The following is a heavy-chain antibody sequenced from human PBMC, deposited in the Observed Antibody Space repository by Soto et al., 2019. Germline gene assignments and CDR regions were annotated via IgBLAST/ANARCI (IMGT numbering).Heavy chain of an antibody. Sequence: SVKVSCKASGGTFSSYAISWVRQAPGQGLEWMGGIIPIFGTANYAQKFQGRVTITADESTSTAYMELSSLRSEDTAVYYCARDLGRGYSYADSDYWGQGTLVTVSS. V-gene: IGHV1-69*13. D-gene: IGHD5-18*01. J-gene: IGHJ4*02. CDR2: IIPIFGTA. CDR3: ARDLGRGYSYADSDY. CDR1: GGTFSSYA.